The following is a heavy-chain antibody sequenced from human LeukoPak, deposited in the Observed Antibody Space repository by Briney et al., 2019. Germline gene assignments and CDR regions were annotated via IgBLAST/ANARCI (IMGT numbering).Heavy chain of an antibody. V-gene: IGHV3-74*01. D-gene: IGHD2/OR15-2a*01. CDR3: VSFYETY. Sequence: GGSLRLSCVASGNSWMHWVRQAPGKGLVWVSHINSDGSWTSYADSVEGRFTISKDNAKNTVYLQMNSLRAEDTAVYYCVSFYETYWGRGTLVTVSS. CDR1: GNSW. J-gene: IGHJ4*02. CDR2: INSDGSWT.